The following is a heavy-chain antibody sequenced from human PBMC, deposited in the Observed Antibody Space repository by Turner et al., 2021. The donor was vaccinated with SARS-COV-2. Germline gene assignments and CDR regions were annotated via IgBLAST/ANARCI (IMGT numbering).Heavy chain of an antibody. J-gene: IGHJ4*02. CDR3: AKQQGLYSNPMYYFDY. D-gene: IGHD4-4*01. CDR1: GFTFSTYD. Sequence: HVQLVESGGGVVQPGRSLSLSCAASGFTFSTYDMHWVRQAPGKGLECVAVTQYDGSNKYYADSVKGRFTISRDNSKNTLYLQMNSLRAEDTAVYYCAKQQGLYSNPMYYFDYWGQGTLVTVSS. V-gene: IGHV3-30*18. CDR2: TQYDGSNK.